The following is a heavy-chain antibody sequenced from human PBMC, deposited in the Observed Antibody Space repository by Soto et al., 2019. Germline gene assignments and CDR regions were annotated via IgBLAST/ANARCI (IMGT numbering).Heavy chain of an antibody. CDR3: ARDWPVTSDY. CDR1: GYTFTNYY. V-gene: IGHV1-46*01. Sequence: QVQLVQSGAEVKKPGASVKVSCKASGYTFTNYYMHWVRQAPGQGLEGMGIINPSGGSTSYAQKFQGRVTMTRDTSTSTVYMELSSLRLEDTAVYYCARDWPVTSDYWGQGTLVTVSS. J-gene: IGHJ4*02. D-gene: IGHD4-17*01. CDR2: INPSGGST.